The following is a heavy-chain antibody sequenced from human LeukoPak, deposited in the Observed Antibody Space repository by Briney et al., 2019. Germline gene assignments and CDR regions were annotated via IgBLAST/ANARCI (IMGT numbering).Heavy chain of an antibody. D-gene: IGHD7-27*01. V-gene: IGHV4-59*01. CDR3: ARRGHRTGQSDY. Sequence: SETLSLTCAVYGGSFSGYYWSWLRQPPGKGLEWIGYIYYSGSTNYNPSLKSRVTISVDTSKNQFSLKLSSVTAADTAVYYCARRGHRTGQSDYWGQGTLVTVSS. CDR2: IYYSGST. CDR1: GGSFSGYY. J-gene: IGHJ4*02.